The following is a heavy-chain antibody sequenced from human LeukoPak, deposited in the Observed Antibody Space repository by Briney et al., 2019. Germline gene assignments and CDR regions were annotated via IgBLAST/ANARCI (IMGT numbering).Heavy chain of an antibody. Sequence: ASVKVSCKASGYSFISYGVSWVRQGPGQGLEWMGWISPHSGITNSAQKFQGGVTMTTDTSTSTAYMELRSLRSDDTAVYYCARTYYGSGTYYTFWGQGTPVTVSS. J-gene: IGHJ4*02. D-gene: IGHD3-10*01. CDR2: ISPHSGIT. V-gene: IGHV1-18*04. CDR3: ARTYYGSGTYYTF. CDR1: GYSFISYG.